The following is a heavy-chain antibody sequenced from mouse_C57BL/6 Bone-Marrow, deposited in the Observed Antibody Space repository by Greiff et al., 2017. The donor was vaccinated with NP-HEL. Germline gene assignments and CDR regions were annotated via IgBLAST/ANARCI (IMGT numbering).Heavy chain of an antibody. CDR1: GYTFTDYY. CDR3: ARDEVTTGGYYFDY. J-gene: IGHJ2*01. V-gene: IGHV1-26*01. D-gene: IGHD2-2*01. Sequence: VQLQQSGPELVKPGASVKISCKASGYTFTDYYMNWVKQSRGKSLEWIGDINPNNGGTSYNQKFKGKATLTVDKSSSTAYMELRSLTSEDSAVYYCARDEVTTGGYYFDYWGQGTTLTVSS. CDR2: INPNNGGT.